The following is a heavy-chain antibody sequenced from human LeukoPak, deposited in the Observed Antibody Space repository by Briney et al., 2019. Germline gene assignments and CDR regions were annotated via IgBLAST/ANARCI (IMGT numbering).Heavy chain of an antibody. V-gene: IGHV3-23*01. D-gene: IGHD1-26*01. CDR2: ISGSGDNT. Sequence: GGSLRLSCAASGITFSNYAMNWVRQPPGKGLEWVSGISGSGDNTYYADSVKGRFTISRDNSKNTPYLQMNSLRAEDTAVYYCAKKSPYSGSYYLVDYWGQGTLVTVSS. J-gene: IGHJ4*02. CDR1: GITFSNYA. CDR3: AKKSPYSGSYYLVDY.